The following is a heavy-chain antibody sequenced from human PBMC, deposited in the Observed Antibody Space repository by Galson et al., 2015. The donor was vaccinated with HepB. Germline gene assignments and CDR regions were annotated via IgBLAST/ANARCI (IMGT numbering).Heavy chain of an antibody. J-gene: IGHJ4*02. CDR2: TYYRSKWYN. V-gene: IGHV6-1*01. D-gene: IGHD6-19*01. Sequence: CAISGDSVSSSSAAWNWIRQSPSRGLEWLGRTYYRSKWYNGYAASVKSRITIDPDTSKNQFSLQLNSVTPEGTAVYHCARGIGWIDSWGQGTLVTVSP. CDR1: GDSVSSSSAA. CDR3: ARGIGWIDS.